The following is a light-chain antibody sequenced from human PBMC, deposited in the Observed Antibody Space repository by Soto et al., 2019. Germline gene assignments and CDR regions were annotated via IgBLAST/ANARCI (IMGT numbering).Light chain of an antibody. CDR3: QQRYNWPQT. CDR2: DAS. V-gene: IGKV3-11*01. CDR1: QSVSRT. Sequence: EVVLTQSPATLSLSPGERANLSCRTSQSVSRTLAWYQQKSGQAPRLLIYDASNRATGIPTRFSGSGSGTHFTLTISSLAPEDFAVYYCQQRYNWPQTFGQGTKVEIK. J-gene: IGKJ1*01.